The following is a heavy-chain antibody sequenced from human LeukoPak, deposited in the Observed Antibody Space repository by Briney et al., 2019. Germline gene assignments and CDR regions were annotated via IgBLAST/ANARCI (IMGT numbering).Heavy chain of an antibody. D-gene: IGHD3-10*01. V-gene: IGHV3-11*03. Sequence: GGSLRLSCAASGFIFSDYYMTWIRQAPGKGLEWVSYISSSNNYTKYAESVKGRFTISRDNSKNTLYVQMNSLRAEDTAVYYCAKSVGSGSYYNNDCWGQGTLVTVSS. J-gene: IGHJ4*02. CDR3: AKSVGSGSYYNNDC. CDR2: ISSSNNYT. CDR1: GFIFSDYY.